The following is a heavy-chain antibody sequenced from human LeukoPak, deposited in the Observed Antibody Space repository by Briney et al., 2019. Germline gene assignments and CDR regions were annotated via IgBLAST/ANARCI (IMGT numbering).Heavy chain of an antibody. D-gene: IGHD3-16*01. CDR1: GGSMSSDY. CDR3: ARLGSGGMDV. Sequence: SETLSLTCTVSGGSMSSDYWSWIRQPPGKGPEWIGYIYYSGSTKYNPSLESRVTISVDTSQSQFSLKLSSVTAADTAVYYCARLGSGGMDVWGQGTTVTVSS. J-gene: IGHJ6*02. V-gene: IGHV4-59*08. CDR2: IYYSGST.